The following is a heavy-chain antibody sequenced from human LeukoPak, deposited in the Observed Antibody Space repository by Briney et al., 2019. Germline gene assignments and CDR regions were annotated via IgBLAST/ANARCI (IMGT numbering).Heavy chain of an antibody. J-gene: IGHJ4*02. D-gene: IGHD6-13*01. CDR1: GGSFSGYY. Sequence: SETLSLTCAVYGGSFSGYYWTWIRQPRGKWLEWIGEINHSGTTNYNPSLKSRVTISVDMSNNQFSLKLSSVTDADTAVYYCASSREYNSSWYNYFDHWGQGTLVTVSS. V-gene: IGHV4-34*01. CDR3: ASSREYNSSWYNYFDH. CDR2: INHSGTT.